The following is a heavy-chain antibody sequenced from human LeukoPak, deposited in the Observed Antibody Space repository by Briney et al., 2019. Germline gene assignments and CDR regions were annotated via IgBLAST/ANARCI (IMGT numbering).Heavy chain of an antibody. D-gene: IGHD4-17*01. CDR3: ARGRYGDYGDFDL. CDR1: GYTFTNYD. Sequence: ASVKVSCKASGYTFTNYDIHWVRQDAGQGLEWMGWMNPNSGNTGYAQRFRGRVTTTRNTSIGTAYMDLNSLRSEDTALYYCARGRYGDYGDFDLWGRGTLVTVSS. CDR2: MNPNSGNT. V-gene: IGHV1-8*03. J-gene: IGHJ2*01.